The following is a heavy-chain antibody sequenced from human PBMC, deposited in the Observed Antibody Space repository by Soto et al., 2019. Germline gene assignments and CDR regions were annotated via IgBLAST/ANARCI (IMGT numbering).Heavy chain of an antibody. CDR2: ISAYNGNT. J-gene: IGHJ4*02. CDR3: ARNEYYGSGSSLFDY. CDR1: GYTFTSYY. D-gene: IGHD3-10*01. Sequence: ASVKVSCKASGYTFTSYYMHWVRRAPGQGLEWMGWISAYNGNTNYAQKLQGRVTMTTDTSTSTAYMELRSLRSDDTAVYYCARNEYYGSGSSLFDYWGQGTLVTVSS. V-gene: IGHV1-18*04.